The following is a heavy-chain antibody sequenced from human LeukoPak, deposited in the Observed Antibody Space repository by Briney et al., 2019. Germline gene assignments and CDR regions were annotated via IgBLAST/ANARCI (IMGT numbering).Heavy chain of an antibody. Sequence: SETLSLTCAVSGGSISIGGYSWSWIRQPPGKGLEWIGYIYHSGSTYYNPSLKSRVTISVDRSKNQFSLKLSSVTAADTAVYYCAREGVPPEQYFDLWGRGTLVTVSS. CDR2: IYHSGST. V-gene: IGHV4-30-2*01. CDR3: AREGVPPEQYFDL. J-gene: IGHJ2*01. CDR1: GGSISIGGYS. D-gene: IGHD3-10*01.